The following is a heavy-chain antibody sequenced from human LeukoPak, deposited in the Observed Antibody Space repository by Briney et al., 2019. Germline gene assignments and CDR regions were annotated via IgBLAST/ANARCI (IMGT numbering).Heavy chain of an antibody. CDR3: ARDSGIYRDGFDI. CDR1: GYSFTAYY. V-gene: IGHV1-2*02. Sequence: GASVKVSCQASGYSFTAYYMHWVRQAPGQGLEWMGWINPNSGGTNYAQKFQGRVTMTRDTSITTAYMELSRLRSDDTAVYYCARDSGIYRDGFDIWGQGTMVTVSS. D-gene: IGHD1-26*01. J-gene: IGHJ3*02. CDR2: INPNSGGT.